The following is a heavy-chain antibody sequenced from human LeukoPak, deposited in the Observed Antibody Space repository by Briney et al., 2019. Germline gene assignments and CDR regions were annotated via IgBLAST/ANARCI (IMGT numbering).Heavy chain of an antibody. CDR2: IEPEDGET. Sequence: ASVKVSCKVSGYTLTQLAMHWVRQAPGKGLEWMGGIEPEDGETVYAQKFQDRVAMTEDTSTDTANMELTSLASEDTAVYYCATQARGYFYYWGQGTLVTVSS. V-gene: IGHV1-24*01. J-gene: IGHJ4*02. CDR1: GYTLTQLA. CDR3: ATQARGYFYY.